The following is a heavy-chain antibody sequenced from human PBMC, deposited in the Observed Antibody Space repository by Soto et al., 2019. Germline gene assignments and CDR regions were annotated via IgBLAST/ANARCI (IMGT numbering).Heavy chain of an antibody. CDR1: GGPGCSRRHY. V-gene: IGHV4-39*01. D-gene: IGHD3-22*01. Sequence: XTLSILSTVSGGPGCSRRHYWDWSRQAQGKGLEWIWNIYYSGTTKYNPSLKSRVTMSVDTSKNQFSLKLRSVPAAYTAVYYCARLSDSSGYYYGVWGQGTLGTVS. CDR2: IYYSGTT. J-gene: IGHJ4*02. CDR3: ARLSDSSGYYYGV.